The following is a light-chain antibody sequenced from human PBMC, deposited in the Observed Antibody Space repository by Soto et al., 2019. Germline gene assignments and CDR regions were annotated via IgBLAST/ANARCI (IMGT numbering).Light chain of an antibody. CDR2: ATS. CDR3: QHTNNFPLT. V-gene: IGKV1-12*01. J-gene: IGKJ3*01. Sequence: DIHMTQSPPFVSASVGHRVTITCRASMGISTWLAWYQQKPGKAPKLLSYATSALQSGVPSRFSGTGSGTDFTLTIRSLQPEDFATYYCQHTNNFPLTFGPGTKVDIK. CDR1: MGISTW.